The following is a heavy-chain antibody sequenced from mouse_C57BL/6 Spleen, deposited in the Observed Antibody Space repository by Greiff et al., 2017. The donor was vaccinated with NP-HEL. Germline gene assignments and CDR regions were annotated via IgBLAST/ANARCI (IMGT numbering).Heavy chain of an antibody. J-gene: IGHJ2*01. CDR2: IDPENGDT. V-gene: IGHV14-4*01. CDR3: TTHYGNYAFDY. Sequence: EVQRVESGAELVRPGASVKLSCTASGFNIKDDYMHWVKQRPEQGLEWIGWIDPENGDTEYASKFQGKATITADTSSNTAYLQLSSLTSEDTAVYYCTTHYGNYAFDYWGQGTTLTVSS. CDR1: GFNIKDDY. D-gene: IGHD2-1*01.